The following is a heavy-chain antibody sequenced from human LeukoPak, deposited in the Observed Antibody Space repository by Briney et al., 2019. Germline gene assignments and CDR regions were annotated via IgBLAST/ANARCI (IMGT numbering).Heavy chain of an antibody. CDR2: FDPEDGET. CDR3: ATIDAAMPTQYYFDY. D-gene: IGHD2-2*01. V-gene: IGHV1-24*01. Sequence: GASVKVSCKVSGYTLTELSMHWVRQAPGKGLEWMGGFDPEDGETIYAQKFQGRVTMTEDTSTDTAYMELSSLRSEDTAVYYCATIDAAMPTQYYFDYWGQGTLVTVSS. CDR1: GYTLTELS. J-gene: IGHJ4*02.